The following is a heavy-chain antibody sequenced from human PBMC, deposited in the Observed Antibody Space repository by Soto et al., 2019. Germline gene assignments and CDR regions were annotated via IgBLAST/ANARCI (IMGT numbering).Heavy chain of an antibody. CDR3: ARYRRLVLVPAARVY. V-gene: IGHV1-18*01. Sequence: QAQLVQSGAAVKKPGASVKVSCKASGYSFTSYGISWVRQAPGQELEWMGWISAYNGDTNYAQKLQGRVTLTTDTSSSTAYLELGILRSDDTAVYYCARYRRLVLVPAARVYWGQGTLVTVST. J-gene: IGHJ4*02. D-gene: IGHD2-2*01. CDR2: ISAYNGDT. CDR1: GYSFTSYG.